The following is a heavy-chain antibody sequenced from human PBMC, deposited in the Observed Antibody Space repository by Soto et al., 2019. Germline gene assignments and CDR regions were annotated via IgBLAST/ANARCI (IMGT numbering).Heavy chain of an antibody. D-gene: IGHD1-26*01. J-gene: IGHJ5*02. CDR2: IYYSGST. Sequence: QVQLQESGPGLVKPSETLSLTCTVSGGSVSSGSYYWSWIRQPPGKGLEWIGYIYYSGSTNYNPSLKSRVTISVDTSKNQFSLKLSSVTAADTAVYYCARYYSGSFRWFDPWGQGTLVTVSS. CDR1: GGSVSSGSYY. CDR3: ARYYSGSFRWFDP. V-gene: IGHV4-61*01.